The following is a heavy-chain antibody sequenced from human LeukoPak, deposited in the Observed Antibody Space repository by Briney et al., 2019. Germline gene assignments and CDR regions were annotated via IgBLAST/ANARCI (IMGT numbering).Heavy chain of an antibody. Sequence: ASVKVSCKASGYTFTSYDINWVRQATGQGLEWMGWMNPNSGNTGYAQKFQGRLTMTRNTSISTAYMELSSLTSEDTAIYYCVRVAGTWSDSRFDPWGQGTLVTVSS. CDR3: VRVAGTWSDSRFDP. CDR1: GYTFTSYD. D-gene: IGHD6-13*01. V-gene: IGHV1-8*02. J-gene: IGHJ5*02. CDR2: MNPNSGNT.